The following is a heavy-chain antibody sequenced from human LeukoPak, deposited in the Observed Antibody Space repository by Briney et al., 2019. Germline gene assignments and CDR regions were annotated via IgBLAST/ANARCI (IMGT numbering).Heavy chain of an antibody. J-gene: IGHJ4*02. CDR3: ARGGDNYDILTGYYPTGY. Sequence: ASVKVSCKASGYTFTSYYMHWVRQAPGQGLEWMGIINPSGGSTSYAQKLQGRVTMTRDTSTSTVYMELSSLRSEDTAVYYCARGGDNYDILTGYYPTGYWGQGTLVTVSS. CDR1: GYTFTSYY. CDR2: INPSGGST. V-gene: IGHV1-46*01. D-gene: IGHD3-9*01.